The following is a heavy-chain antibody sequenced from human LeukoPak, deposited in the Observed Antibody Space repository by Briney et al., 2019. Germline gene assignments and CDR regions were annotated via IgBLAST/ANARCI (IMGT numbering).Heavy chain of an antibody. CDR3: AKGRDYAGRDAFDI. Sequence: GGSLRLSCAASGFTFSSYGMHWVRQAPGKGLEWVAVIWYGGSNKYYADSVKGRFTISRDNSKNTPYLQMNSLRAEDTAVYYCAKGRDYAGRDAFDIWGQGTMVTVSS. CDR1: GFTFSSYG. V-gene: IGHV3-30*02. J-gene: IGHJ3*02. D-gene: IGHD4-17*01. CDR2: IWYGGSNK.